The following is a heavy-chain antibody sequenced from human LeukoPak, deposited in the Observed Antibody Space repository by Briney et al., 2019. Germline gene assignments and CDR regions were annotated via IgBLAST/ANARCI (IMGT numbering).Heavy chain of an antibody. J-gene: IGHJ4*02. CDR3: SSQYNSNGAAARI. D-gene: IGHD6-13*01. V-gene: IGHV3-21*01. Sequence: GGSLRLSCAASGFTFSSYSMNWVRQAPGKGLESVSSISGSASYIYYADSAKGRFTISRDNAKNSLYLQMNSLRAEDTAVYYCSSQYNSNGAAARIWGQGTLVTVSS. CDR2: ISGSASYI. CDR1: GFTFSSYS.